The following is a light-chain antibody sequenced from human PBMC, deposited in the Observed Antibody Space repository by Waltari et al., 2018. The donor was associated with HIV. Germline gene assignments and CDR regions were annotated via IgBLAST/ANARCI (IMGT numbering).Light chain of an antibody. V-gene: IGKV3-11*01. CDR3: QQRNRWPRGGPT. J-gene: IGKJ5*01. Sequence: EIVLTQSQATLSLSPGEAATLSCRTSQSVHSYLAWYQQNPDEPPRPPIYDASTRAPGNPARFSGSGSPTACTLTISGLETEDIGVYSCQQRNRWPRGGPTFGQGTQLEMK. CDR2: DAS. CDR1: QSVHSY.